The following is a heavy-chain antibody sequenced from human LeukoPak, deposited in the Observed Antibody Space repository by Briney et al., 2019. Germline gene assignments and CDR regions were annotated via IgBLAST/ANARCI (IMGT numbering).Heavy chain of an antibody. CDR1: GFTFSSYW. J-gene: IGHJ4*02. D-gene: IGHD6-13*01. CDR3: ARGTIAAAGYYYFDY. V-gene: IGHV3-7*04. CDR2: IKQDGSEK. Sequence: GGSLRLSCAASGFTFSSYWMSWVRQAPGKGLEWVANIKQDGSEKYYVDFVKGRFTISRDNAKNSLYLQMNSLRAEDTTVYYCARGTIAAAGYYYFDYWGQGTQVTVSS.